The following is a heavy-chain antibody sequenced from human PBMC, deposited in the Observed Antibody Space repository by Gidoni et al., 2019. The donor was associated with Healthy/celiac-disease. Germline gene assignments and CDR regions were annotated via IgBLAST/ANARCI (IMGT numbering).Heavy chain of an antibody. Sequence: QVQLQESGPGLVKPSETLSLTCTVSGGSISSYYWSWIRQPPGKGLEWIGYIYYSGSTNYNPSLKSRVTISVDTSKNQFSLKLSSVTAADTAVYYCARALNIAAGTPPYYYGMDVWGQGTTVTVSS. CDR1: GGSISSYY. CDR2: IYYSGST. CDR3: ARALNIAAGTPPYYYGMDV. J-gene: IGHJ6*02. V-gene: IGHV4-59*01. D-gene: IGHD6-13*01.